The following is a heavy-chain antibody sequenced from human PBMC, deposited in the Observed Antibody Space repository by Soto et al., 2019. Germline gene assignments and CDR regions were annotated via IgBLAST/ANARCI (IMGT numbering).Heavy chain of an antibody. CDR1: GYSFTEYK. V-gene: IGHV1-2*04. D-gene: IGHD4-17*01. Sequence: ASVKGSCKTSGYSFTEYKVRWVRQAPGQGLEWMGWVDPNGGGSNSAQKFQGSVTMTWDTSITTAYLDLTRLTTNDTATYFCATWVDYGDFEGFDFWGQGTLVTVS. CDR3: ATWVDYGDFEGFDF. J-gene: IGHJ4*02. CDR2: VDPNGGGS.